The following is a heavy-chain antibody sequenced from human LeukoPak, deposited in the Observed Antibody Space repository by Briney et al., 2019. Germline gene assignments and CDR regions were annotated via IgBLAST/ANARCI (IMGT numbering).Heavy chain of an antibody. CDR3: ARDNGPGYDILTGYYRGFDY. V-gene: IGHV1-18*01. CDR2: ISAYNGNT. D-gene: IGHD3-9*01. Sequence: ASVKVSCKASGHTFTSYGLSWVRQAPGQGLEWMGWISAYNGNTNYAQKLQGRVTMTTDTSTSTAYMELRSLRSDDTAVYYCARDNGPGYDILTGYYRGFDYWGQGTLVTVSS. J-gene: IGHJ4*02. CDR1: GHTFTSYG.